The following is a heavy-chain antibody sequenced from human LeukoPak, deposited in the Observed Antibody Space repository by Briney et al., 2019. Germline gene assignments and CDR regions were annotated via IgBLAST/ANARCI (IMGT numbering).Heavy chain of an antibody. J-gene: IGHJ4*02. CDR3: ARDWGYSSATDY. Sequence: SETLSLTCDVSDVSIFRSNWWSWVRQPPGKGLFWIGQISPSGSTNYSPSLKSRVTISVDTSKNQFSLKLSSVTAADTAVYYCARDWGYSSATDYWGQGTLVTVSS. D-gene: IGHD6-19*01. CDR1: DVSIFRSNW. CDR2: ISPSGST. V-gene: IGHV4-4*02.